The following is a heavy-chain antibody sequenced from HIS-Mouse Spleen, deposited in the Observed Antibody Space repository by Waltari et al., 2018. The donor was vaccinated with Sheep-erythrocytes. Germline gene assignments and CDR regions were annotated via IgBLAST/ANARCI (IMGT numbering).Heavy chain of an antibody. V-gene: IGHV5-51*01. D-gene: IGHD4-17*01. CDR3: ARHFGAYGGKVDY. Sequence: EVQLVQSGAEVKKPGESLKISCRVSGYSFPSSCFVWVRQSPGKAREWRGILYPGDSETRYSPSFQGQVTISADKSISTAYLQWSSLKASDTAMYYCARHFGAYGGKVDYWGQGTLVTVSS. CDR1: GYSFPSSC. J-gene: IGHJ4*02. CDR2: LYPGDSET.